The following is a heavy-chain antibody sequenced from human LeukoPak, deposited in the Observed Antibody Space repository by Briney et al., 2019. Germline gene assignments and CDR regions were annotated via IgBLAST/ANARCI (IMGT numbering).Heavy chain of an antibody. CDR1: GFTFSDYY. CDR3: AKVLTTYYYDSSGYP. CDR2: ISSSGSTI. J-gene: IGHJ4*02. D-gene: IGHD3-22*01. V-gene: IGHV3-11*01. Sequence: PGGSLRLSCAASGFTFSDYYMSWIRQAPGKGLEWVSYISSSGSTIYYADSVKGRFTISRDNAKNSLYLQMNSLRAEDTAIYYCAKVLTTYYYDSSGYPWGQGTLVTVSS.